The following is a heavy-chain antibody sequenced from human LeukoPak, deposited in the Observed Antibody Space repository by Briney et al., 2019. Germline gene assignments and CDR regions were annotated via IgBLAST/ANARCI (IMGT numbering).Heavy chain of an antibody. CDR3: ARGPGYYDSGGYYYGGGIDY. V-gene: IGHV4-59*11. CDR1: GGSISSHY. CDR2: IYYSGST. Sequence: SETLSLTCTVSGGSISSHYWSWIRQPPGKGLEWIGYIYYSGSTNYNPSLKSRVTISVDTSKNQFSLKLGSVTAADTAVYYCARGPGYYDSGGYYYGGGIDYWGQGTLVTVSS. J-gene: IGHJ4*02. D-gene: IGHD3-22*01.